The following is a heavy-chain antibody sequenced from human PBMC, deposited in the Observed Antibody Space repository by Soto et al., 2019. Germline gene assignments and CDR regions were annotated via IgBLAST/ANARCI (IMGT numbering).Heavy chain of an antibody. J-gene: IGHJ4*02. V-gene: IGHV4-59*12. D-gene: IGHD5-12*01. CDR2: IYYSGST. CDR3: AAGGGLPRYY. CDR1: GGSISSYY. Sequence: PSETLSLTCTVSGGSISSYYWSWIRQPPGKGLEWIGYIYYSGSTNYNPSLKSRVTISVDTSKNQFSLKLSSVTAADTDVYYCAAGGGLPRYYWGQGTLVNVSS.